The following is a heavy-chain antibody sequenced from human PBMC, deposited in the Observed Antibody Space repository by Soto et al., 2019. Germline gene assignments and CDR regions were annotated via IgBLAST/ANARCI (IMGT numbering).Heavy chain of an antibody. D-gene: IGHD6-13*01. Sequence: QVQLQESGPGRVKPSETLSLTCTVSGGSISSYYWSWIRQPAGKGLEWIGRIYTSGSTNYNPSLKSRVTMSVDTSKNQFSLKLSSVTAADTAVYYCARAIAAAGPNHDAFDIWGQGTMVTVSS. J-gene: IGHJ3*02. CDR1: GGSISSYY. V-gene: IGHV4-4*07. CDR2: IYTSGST. CDR3: ARAIAAAGPNHDAFDI.